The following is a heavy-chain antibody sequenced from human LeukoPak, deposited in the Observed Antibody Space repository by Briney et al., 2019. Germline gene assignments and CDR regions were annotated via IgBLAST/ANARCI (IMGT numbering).Heavy chain of an antibody. CDR3: ARSPRVYDSSGHLHDAFDL. V-gene: IGHV3-74*01. CDR2: IKSDGTNT. CDR1: GITFSSYW. D-gene: IGHD3-22*01. J-gene: IGHJ3*01. Sequence: GGSLRLSCAASGITFSSYWMHWVRQVPGKGLEWLSYIKSDGTNTGYADPVKGRFTVSRDNAKNTLYLEMNGLGGEDTAVYYCARSPRVYDSSGHLHDAFDLWGQGTMVTVSS.